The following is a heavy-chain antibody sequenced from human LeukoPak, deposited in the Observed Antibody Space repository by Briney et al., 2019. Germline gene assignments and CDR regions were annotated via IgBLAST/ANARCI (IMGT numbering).Heavy chain of an antibody. Sequence: GGSLRLSCAASGFIFNTYVMHWVRQAPGKGLEWLAFIRYDGSNKNYADSVKGRFTISRDNTKNSLYLQMNSLRAEDTAVYYCARDPNYYDSSGSHAFDIWGQGTMVTVSS. CDR1: GFIFNTYV. V-gene: IGHV3-30*02. CDR3: ARDPNYYDSSGSHAFDI. J-gene: IGHJ3*02. D-gene: IGHD3-22*01. CDR2: IRYDGSNK.